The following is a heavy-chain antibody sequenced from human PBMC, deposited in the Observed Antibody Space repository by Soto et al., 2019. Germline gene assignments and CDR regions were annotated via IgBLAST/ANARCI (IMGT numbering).Heavy chain of an antibody. V-gene: IGHV3-30-3*01. CDR3: ARVMVEYYYYYGMDV. J-gene: IGHJ6*02. D-gene: IGHD3-10*01. CDR2: ISYDGSNK. Sequence: PGGSLRLSCAASGFTFSSDAMHWVRQAPGKGLEWVAVISYDGSNKYYADSVKGRFTISRDNSKNTLYLQMNSLRAEDTAVYYCARVMVEYYYYYGMDVWGQGTTVTVSS. CDR1: GFTFSSDA.